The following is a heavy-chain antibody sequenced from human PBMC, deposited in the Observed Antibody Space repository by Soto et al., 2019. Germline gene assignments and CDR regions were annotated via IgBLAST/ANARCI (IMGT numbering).Heavy chain of an antibody. D-gene: IGHD2-2*01. Sequence: PSETLSLTCTVSGGSISSSSYYWGWIRQPPGKGLEWIGSIYYSGSTYYNPSLKSRVTISVDTSKNQFSLKLSSVTAADTAVYYCARVGCSSTSCYGREGAEYFQHWGQGTLVTVSS. J-gene: IGHJ1*01. CDR3: ARVGCSSTSCYGREGAEYFQH. CDR2: IYYSGST. V-gene: IGHV4-39*07. CDR1: GGSISSSSYY.